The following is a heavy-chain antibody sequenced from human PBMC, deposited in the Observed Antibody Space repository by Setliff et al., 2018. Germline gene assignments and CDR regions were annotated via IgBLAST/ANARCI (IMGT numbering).Heavy chain of an antibody. Sequence: AASGFTFSNYDMNWVRQAPGKGLEWVSYIKSSGSSIYYADSVKGRFTISRDNAKNSLYLQMDSLRAEDTAVYYCVRTLFLQYYGGRSGGYFDYWGQGSLVTVSS. V-gene: IGHV3-48*03. CDR2: IKSSGSSI. CDR3: VRTLFLQYYGGRSGGYFDY. J-gene: IGHJ4*02. D-gene: IGHD4-17*01. CDR1: GFTFSNYD.